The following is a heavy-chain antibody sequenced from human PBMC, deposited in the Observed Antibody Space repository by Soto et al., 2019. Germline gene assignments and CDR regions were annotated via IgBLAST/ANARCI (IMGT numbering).Heavy chain of an antibody. CDR3: ARTLAARFDY. V-gene: IGHV3-11*01. CDR1: GFPFSDYY. J-gene: IGHJ4*02. CDR2: ITNSGSTK. Sequence: GSLRLSCAASGFPFSDYYMSWIRQAPGKGLEWVSHITNSGSTKYYADSVKGRFTISRDNAKNSLFLQMNSLRAEDTAVYYCARTLAARFDYWGQGTPVTVSS. D-gene: IGHD6-6*01.